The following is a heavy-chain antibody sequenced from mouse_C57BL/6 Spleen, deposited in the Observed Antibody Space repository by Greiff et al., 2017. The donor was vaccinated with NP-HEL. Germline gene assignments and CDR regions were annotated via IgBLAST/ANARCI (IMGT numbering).Heavy chain of an antibody. J-gene: IGHJ3*01. CDR3: ARGGSSYGGFAY. CDR2: IYPGSGNT. D-gene: IGHD1-1*01. V-gene: IGHV1-76*01. Sequence: VQLQQSGAELVRPGASVKLSCKASGYTFTDYYINWVKQGPGQGLEWIARIYPGSGNTYYNEKSKGKATLTAEKSSSTAYMKLSSLTSEDSAVYFCARGGSSYGGFAYWGQGTLVTVSA. CDR1: GYTFTDYY.